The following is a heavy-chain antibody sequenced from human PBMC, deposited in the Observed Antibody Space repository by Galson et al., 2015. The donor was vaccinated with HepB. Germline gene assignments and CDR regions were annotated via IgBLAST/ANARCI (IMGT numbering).Heavy chain of an antibody. CDR3: ARPLVLNGRFNPGVGPFHI. D-gene: IGHD2-8*01. J-gene: IGHJ3*02. V-gene: IGHV5-10-1*01. Sequence: QSGAEVKKPGESLRISCKGSGYSSSTYWIHWVRQMPGKGLEWMGRIAPSDSYTNYSPSFQGHVTISADQSINTAYLQWSSLKAADTAFYYCARPLVLNGRFNPGVGPFHIWGHGTMVTVSA. CDR2: IAPSDSYT. CDR1: GYSSSTYW.